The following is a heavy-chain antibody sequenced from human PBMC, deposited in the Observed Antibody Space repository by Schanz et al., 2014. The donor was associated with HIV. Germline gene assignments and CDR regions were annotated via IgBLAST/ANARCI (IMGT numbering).Heavy chain of an antibody. Sequence: QVHLVESGGGVGQPGRSLRLSCVGSGFIFSNYGIHWVRQAPGKGLEWVAVSSHDGCVKFYADSVKGRFTISRDTFKNTVYLQMNSLRSEDTAVYYCAKASESIFGVEGLDFWGQGTLVIVSS. CDR2: SSHDGCVK. D-gene: IGHD3-3*01. J-gene: IGHJ4*02. CDR3: AKASESIFGVEGLDF. V-gene: IGHV3-30*18. CDR1: GFIFSNYG.